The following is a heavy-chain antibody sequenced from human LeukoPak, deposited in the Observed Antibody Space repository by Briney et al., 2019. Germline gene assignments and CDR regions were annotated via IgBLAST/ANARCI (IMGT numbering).Heavy chain of an antibody. CDR3: ARRGAVTQVFDY. D-gene: IGHD4-17*01. CDR1: GGSFSGYY. CDR2: INHSGST. V-gene: IGHV4-34*01. Sequence: SETLSLTCAVYGGSFSGYYWSWIRQPPGKGLKCIGEINHSGSTNYNPSLKSRVTISVDTSKNQFSLKLSSVTAADTAVYYCARRGAVTQVFDYWGQGTLVTVSS. J-gene: IGHJ4*02.